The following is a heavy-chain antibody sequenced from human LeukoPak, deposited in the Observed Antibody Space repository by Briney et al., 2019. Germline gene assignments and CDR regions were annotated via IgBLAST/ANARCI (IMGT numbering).Heavy chain of an antibody. CDR1: GFTFGDHS. CDR2: IRSKAYGGTA. CDR3: AREIRYFDWFQADY. J-gene: IGHJ4*02. Sequence: GGSLRLSCTASGFTFGDHSVSWFRQAPGKGLEWVGFIRSKAYGGTAEYAASVKGRFTISRDDSKSVAYLQMDSLKTEDTAVYYCAREIRYFDWFQADYWGQGTLVTVSS. D-gene: IGHD3-9*01. V-gene: IGHV3-49*03.